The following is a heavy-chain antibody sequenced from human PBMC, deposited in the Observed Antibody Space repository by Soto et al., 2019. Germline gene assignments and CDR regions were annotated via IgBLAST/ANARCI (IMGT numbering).Heavy chain of an antibody. J-gene: IGHJ4*02. CDR2: VNPILSMS. Sequence: VQLVQSGAEVKGPGSSVKVSCKASGDTFNFYSINWVRQAPGLGLEWMGRVNPILSMSNFAQRFQGRVTMTADKSTSTAYMELSGLRSEDTAIYYCATSYASGYRAFDYWGQGALVTVSS. V-gene: IGHV1-69*04. D-gene: IGHD3-16*01. CDR3: ATSYASGYRAFDY. CDR1: GDTFNFYS.